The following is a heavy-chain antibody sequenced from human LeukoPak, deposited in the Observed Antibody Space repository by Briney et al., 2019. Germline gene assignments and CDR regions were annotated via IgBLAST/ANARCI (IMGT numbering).Heavy chain of an antibody. CDR1: GYTFTGYY. CDR3: ALPRGYCSSTSCYTSGLNDAFDI. D-gene: IGHD2-2*02. V-gene: IGHV1-2*02. Sequence: ASVKVSCKASGYTFTGYYMHWVRQAPGQGLEWMGWINPNSGGTNYAQKFQGRVTMTRDTSISTAYMELSRLRSDDTAMYYCALPRGYCSSTSCYTSGLNDAFDIWGQGTMVTVSS. CDR2: INPNSGGT. J-gene: IGHJ3*02.